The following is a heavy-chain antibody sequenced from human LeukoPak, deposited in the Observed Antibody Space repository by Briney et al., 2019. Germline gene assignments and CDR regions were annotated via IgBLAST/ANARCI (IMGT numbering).Heavy chain of an antibody. J-gene: IGHJ5*02. CDR3: AREIAVAAAGTSVFDP. CDR1: GYTFTGYY. V-gene: IGHV1-2*02. Sequence: ASVKVSCKASGYTFTGYYMHWVRQAPGQGLEWMGWINPNSGGANYAQKFQGRVTMTRDTSISTAYMELSRLRSDDTAVYYCAREIAVAAAGTSVFDPWGQGTLVTVSS. CDR2: INPNSGGA. D-gene: IGHD6-13*01.